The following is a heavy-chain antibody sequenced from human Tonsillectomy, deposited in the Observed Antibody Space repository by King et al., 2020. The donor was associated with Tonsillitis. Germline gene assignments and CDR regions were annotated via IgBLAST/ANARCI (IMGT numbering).Heavy chain of an antibody. Sequence: VQLVESGAEVKKPGASVKVSCKASGYTFTSYDINWVRQATGQGREWMGWMNPNSGNTGYAQKCQGRVTMTRNTSISTAYMELSSLRSEDTAVYYCASKSSGYSSYYYMDVWGKGTTVTVSS. V-gene: IGHV1-8*01. CDR1: GYTFTSYD. D-gene: IGHD6-19*01. CDR2: MNPNSGNT. CDR3: ASKSSGYSSYYYMDV. J-gene: IGHJ6*03.